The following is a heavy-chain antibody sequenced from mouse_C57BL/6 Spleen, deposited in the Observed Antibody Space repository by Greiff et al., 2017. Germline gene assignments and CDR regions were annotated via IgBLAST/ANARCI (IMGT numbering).Heavy chain of an antibody. CDR1: GYTFTSYT. J-gene: IGHJ3*01. Sequence: VQLVESGAELARPGASVKMSCKASGYTFTSYTMHWVKQRPGQGLEWIGYINPSSGYTKYNQKFKDKATLTADKSSSTAYMQLSSLTSEDSAVYYCARSPYYYGSSLFAYWGQGTPVTVSA. V-gene: IGHV1-4*01. CDR2: INPSSGYT. D-gene: IGHD1-1*01. CDR3: ARSPYYYGSSLFAY.